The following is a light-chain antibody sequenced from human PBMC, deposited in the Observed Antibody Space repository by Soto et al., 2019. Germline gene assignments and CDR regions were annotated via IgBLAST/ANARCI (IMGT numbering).Light chain of an antibody. CDR2: GAS. CDR1: QSIRHY. V-gene: IGKV1-5*01. CDR3: KHHNSYSQT. J-gene: IGKJ1*01. Sequence: DIQMTQSPPTLSASVGDRVTITCRASQSIRHYLTWYQQMPGKPPKLLIYGASTLQSGVPSRFIGNGSGTEFTVTISSLQTDDFGTYFCKHHNSYSQTFGQGTKVEIK.